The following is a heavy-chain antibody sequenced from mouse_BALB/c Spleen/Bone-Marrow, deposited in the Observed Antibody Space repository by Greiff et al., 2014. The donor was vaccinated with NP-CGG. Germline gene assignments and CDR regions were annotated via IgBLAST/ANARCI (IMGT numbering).Heavy chain of an antibody. CDR3: TRSYYDYGGFPY. J-gene: IGHJ3*01. Sequence: VQLQQTGTVLARPGVSVKMSCKASGYSFTRYWMHWVKQRPGQGLEWIGVINPGNSDNIYNQKFKGKAKLTAVTSASTAYMELSSLTNEDSAVYYCTRSYYDYGGFPYWGQGTLVTVSA. D-gene: IGHD2-4*01. V-gene: IGHV1-5*01. CDR2: INPGNSDN. CDR1: GYSFTRYW.